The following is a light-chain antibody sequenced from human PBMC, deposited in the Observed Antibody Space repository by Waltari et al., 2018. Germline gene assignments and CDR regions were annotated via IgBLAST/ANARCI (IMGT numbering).Light chain of an antibody. V-gene: IGKV1-39*01. CDR1: QSISSS. Sequence: DIQMTQSPSSLSASVGDRVTITCRESQSISSSLHWYQQQPGKAPRLLIYGASSLQSGVPSRFSGSGSVTDFTLTISSLQREDFATYYGQQTYGTPYTFGQGTKLEI. J-gene: IGKJ2*01. CDR3: QQTYGTPYT. CDR2: GAS.